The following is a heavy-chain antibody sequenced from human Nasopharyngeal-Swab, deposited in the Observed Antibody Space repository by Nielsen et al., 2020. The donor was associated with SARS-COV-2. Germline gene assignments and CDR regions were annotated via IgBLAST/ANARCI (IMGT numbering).Heavy chain of an antibody. D-gene: IGHD4-17*01. Sequence: GESLKISCAASGFTFSDYAMGWVRQAPGKGLEWVSLITGSAGRSDYADSVKGRFTISRDNSKNTVYLQMNGLRFEDTAVYYCAKYGAFGVRSYYGLDVWGQGTTVTVSS. CDR3: AKYGAFGVRSYYGLDV. J-gene: IGHJ6*02. CDR1: GFTFSDYA. CDR2: ITGSAGRS. V-gene: IGHV3-23*01.